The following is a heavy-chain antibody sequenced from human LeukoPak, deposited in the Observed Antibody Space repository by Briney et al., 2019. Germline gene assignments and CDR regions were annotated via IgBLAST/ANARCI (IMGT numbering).Heavy chain of an antibody. CDR2: LYYSGST. V-gene: IGHV4-59*08. Sequence: SETLSLTYTVSGGSISGDYWSWIRQPPGKGLEWTGSLYYSGSTNYNPSLKSRVTISVDTSKNQFSLKLTSVTAADTAVYYCARHGPYDSSGYIYWYFDLWGRGTLVTVSS. CDR3: ARHGPYDSSGYIYWYFDL. J-gene: IGHJ2*01. D-gene: IGHD3-22*01. CDR1: GGSISGDY.